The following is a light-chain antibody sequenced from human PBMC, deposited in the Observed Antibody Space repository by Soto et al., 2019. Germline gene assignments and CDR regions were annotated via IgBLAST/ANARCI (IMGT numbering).Light chain of an antibody. CDR3: QHYVYSPPFN. Sequence: EIVLTQSPGTLSLSPGERATLSCRASQSVSSSYLAWYQQKPGQAPRLLIYGVSSRATGIPDRFSGSGSGTDFTLTISRLEPEDFAVYYCQHYVYSPPFNCGQGTRLEIK. CDR2: GVS. J-gene: IGKJ5*01. CDR1: QSVSSSY. V-gene: IGKV3-20*01.